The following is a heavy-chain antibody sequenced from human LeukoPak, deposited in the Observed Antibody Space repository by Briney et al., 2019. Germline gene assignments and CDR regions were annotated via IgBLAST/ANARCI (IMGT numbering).Heavy chain of an antibody. D-gene: IGHD3-10*01. V-gene: IGHV5-51*01. CDR2: VSPRDSDT. Sequence: GESLKISCKASGYTFSNCFIGWVRQMPGKGLEWMAIVSPRDSDTRYCPSFRGQVTVSADKSISTVYLQWSSLEASDTAMYYCARHRSDSYSSPIDYWGQGTLVTVSS. CDR1: GYTFSNCF. CDR3: ARHRSDSYSSPIDY. J-gene: IGHJ4*02.